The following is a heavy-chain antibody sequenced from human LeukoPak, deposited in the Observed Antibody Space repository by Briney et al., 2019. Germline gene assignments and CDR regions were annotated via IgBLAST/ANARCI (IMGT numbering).Heavy chain of an antibody. V-gene: IGHV3-53*01. CDR3: AKEYSSSWYGGGFDY. D-gene: IGHD6-13*01. CDR1: GFTVSSKY. Sequence: GGSLRLSCAASGFTVSSKYMTWVRQAPGKGLEWVSLIYSDGRTYYADSVKGRCTISRDNSKNTLYLQMNSLRVEDTAVYYCAKEYSSSWYGGGFDYWGQGTLVTVSS. J-gene: IGHJ4*02. CDR2: IYSDGRT.